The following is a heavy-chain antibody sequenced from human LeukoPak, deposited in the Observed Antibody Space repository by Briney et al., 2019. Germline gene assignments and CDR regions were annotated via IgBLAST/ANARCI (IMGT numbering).Heavy chain of an antibody. CDR3: ARAPFSAGPSYYQYYYMDV. V-gene: IGHV4-34*01. CDR2: INHSGST. D-gene: IGHD2/OR15-2a*01. J-gene: IGHJ6*03. Sequence: SETLSLTCAVYGGSFSGYYWSWIRQPPGKGLEWIGEINHSGSTNYNPSLKSRVTISVDTSKNQFSLKVTSVTAADTSVYYCARAPFSAGPSYYQYYYMDVWGKGTTVTVSS. CDR1: GGSFSGYY.